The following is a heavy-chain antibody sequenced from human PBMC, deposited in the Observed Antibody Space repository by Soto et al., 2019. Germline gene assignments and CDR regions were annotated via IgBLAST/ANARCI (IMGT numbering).Heavy chain of an antibody. Sequence: QVQLQQWGAGLLKPSETLSLTCAVYGGSFSGYYWSWIRQPPGKGLEWIGEINHSGSTNYNPSLKSRVTISVDTSKNQFSLKLSSVTAADTAVYYCARGYYDYVWGSYRPENWFDPWGQGTLVTVSS. V-gene: IGHV4-34*01. J-gene: IGHJ5*02. D-gene: IGHD3-16*02. CDR1: GGSFSGYY. CDR3: ARGYYDYVWGSYRPENWFDP. CDR2: INHSGST.